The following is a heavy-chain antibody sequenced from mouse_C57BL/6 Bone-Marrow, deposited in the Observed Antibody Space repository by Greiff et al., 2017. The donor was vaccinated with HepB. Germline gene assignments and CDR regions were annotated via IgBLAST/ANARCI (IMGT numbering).Heavy chain of an antibody. V-gene: IGHV14-4*01. Sequence: EVQLQQSGAELVRPGASVKLSCTASGFNIKDDYMHWVKQRPEQGLEWIGWIDPENGDTEYASKFQGKATITADTSSNTAYLQLSSLTSEDTAVYDCTTNYGSSYPYYFDYWGQGTTLTVSS. D-gene: IGHD1-1*01. CDR2: IDPENGDT. CDR1: GFNIKDDY. CDR3: TTNYGSSYPYYFDY. J-gene: IGHJ2*01.